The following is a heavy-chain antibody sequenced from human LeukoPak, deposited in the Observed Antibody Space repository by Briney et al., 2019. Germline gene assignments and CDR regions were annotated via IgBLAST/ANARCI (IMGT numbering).Heavy chain of an antibody. J-gene: IGHJ6*03. Sequence: PSETLSLTCTVSGGSISSSIYYWGWIRQSPGKGLEWIGSIYYSGSTYYNPSLKSRVTISVDTSKNQFSLKLSSVTAADTAVYYCARDHGPTVATSPFYSYYMDVWGKGTTVTVSS. D-gene: IGHD4-11*01. CDR3: ARDHGPTVATSPFYSYYMDV. CDR2: IYYSGST. V-gene: IGHV4-39*07. CDR1: GGSISSSIYY.